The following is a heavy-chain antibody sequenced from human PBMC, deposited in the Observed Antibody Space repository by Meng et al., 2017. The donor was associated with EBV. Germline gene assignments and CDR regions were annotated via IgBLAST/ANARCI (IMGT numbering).Heavy chain of an antibody. CDR3: ARVSFYDYWSGYSFNCFDP. D-gene: IGHD3-3*01. CDR2: GYYSGNS. V-gene: IGHV4-39*01. Sequence: QLQLYQSGPGLVKPSETLSLTCTVAGDSISSRSYYWGWIRQSPGKGLEWIGNGYYSGNSYYNPSLKSRVTISVDTSKNQFYLKLISVTAADTAVYFCARVSFYDYWSGYSFNCFDPWGQGTLVTVSS. CDR1: GDSISSRSYY. J-gene: IGHJ5*02.